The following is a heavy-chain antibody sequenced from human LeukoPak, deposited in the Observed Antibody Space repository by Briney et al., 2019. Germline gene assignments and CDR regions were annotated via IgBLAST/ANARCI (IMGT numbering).Heavy chain of an antibody. D-gene: IGHD3-9*01. CDR1: GFTFSSYW. CDR2: IKQDGSEK. V-gene: IGHV3-7*01. CDR3: ARDCYDILTGYSPFDY. Sequence: GGSLRLSCAASGFTFSSYWMSWVRQAPGKGLEWVANIKQDGSEKYYVDSVKGRFTISRDNAKNSLYLQMNSLRAEDTAVYYCARDCYDILTGYSPFDYWGQGTLVTVSS. J-gene: IGHJ4*02.